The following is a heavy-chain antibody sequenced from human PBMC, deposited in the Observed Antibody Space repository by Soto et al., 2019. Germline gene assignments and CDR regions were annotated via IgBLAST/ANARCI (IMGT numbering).Heavy chain of an antibody. CDR3: AKETIQVGGPNYFDY. J-gene: IGHJ4*02. D-gene: IGHD1-1*01. Sequence: VQLVESGGGVVQPGRSLRLLCEASGFSFSRYGMHWVRQAPGMGLEWVAVISWDGLAQYYADSVKGRFTISRDNSQSTLYLQMNRLRTEDTAIYYCAKETIQVGGPNYFDYWGQGALVTVSS. CDR2: ISWDGLAQ. CDR1: GFSFSRYG. V-gene: IGHV3-30*18.